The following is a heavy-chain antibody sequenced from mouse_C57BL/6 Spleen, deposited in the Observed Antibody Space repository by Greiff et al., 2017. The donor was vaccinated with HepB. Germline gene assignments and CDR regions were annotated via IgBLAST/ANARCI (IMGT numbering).Heavy chain of an antibody. CDR1: GYTFTSYW. J-gene: IGHJ1*03. Sequence: QVQLQQPGAELVMPGASVKLSCKASGYTFTSYWMHWVKQRPGQGLEWIGEIDPSDSYTNYNQKFKGKSTLTVDKSSSTAYMQLSSLTSEDSAVYYCAVYYYGSRGYFDVWGTGTTVTVSS. D-gene: IGHD1-1*01. V-gene: IGHV1-69*01. CDR2: IDPSDSYT. CDR3: AVYYYGSRGYFDV.